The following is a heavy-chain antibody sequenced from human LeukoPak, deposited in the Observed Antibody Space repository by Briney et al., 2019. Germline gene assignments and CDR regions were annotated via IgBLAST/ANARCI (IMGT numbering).Heavy chain of an antibody. Sequence: PSETLSLTCTVSGGSISSYYWSWIRKPAGKGLEWIGSIHTSGSTNYTHSLKSRVTISIDTSKKQFSLRLTSVTAADTAVYYCAGIDNGGRGNAFDIWGQGTKVTVSS. CDR2: IHTSGST. CDR1: GGSISSYY. V-gene: IGHV4-4*07. D-gene: IGHD4-23*01. CDR3: AGIDNGGRGNAFDI. J-gene: IGHJ3*02.